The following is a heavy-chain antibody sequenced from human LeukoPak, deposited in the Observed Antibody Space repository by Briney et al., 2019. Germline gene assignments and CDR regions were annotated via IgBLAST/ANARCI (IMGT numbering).Heavy chain of an antibody. CDR1: GYTFTSYA. J-gene: IGHJ5*02. CDR3: ASPFGGSLFSGYST. D-gene: IGHD3-16*01. CDR2: INTNTGNP. V-gene: IGHV7-4-1*02. Sequence: ASVKVSCKASGYTFTSYAMNWVRQVPGQGLEWMGWINTNTGNPTYAQGFTGRFVFSLDTSVSTAYLQISSLKAEDTAVYYCASPFGGSLFSGYSTWGQGTLVTVSS.